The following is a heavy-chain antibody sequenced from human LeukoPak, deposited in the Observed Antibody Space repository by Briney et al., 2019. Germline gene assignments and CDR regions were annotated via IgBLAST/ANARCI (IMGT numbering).Heavy chain of an antibody. CDR3: ARVSGPYYYGMDV. D-gene: IGHD3-10*01. CDR1: GGSVSSSSYY. V-gene: IGHV4-61*01. Sequence: SETLSLTCTVSGGSVSSSSYYWSWIRQPPGKGLECIGYIYYSGRTIYNPSLKSRVTISVDTSKNQFSLKLSSVIAADTAVYYCARVSGPYYYGMDVWGKGTTVTVSS. CDR2: IYYSGRT. J-gene: IGHJ6*04.